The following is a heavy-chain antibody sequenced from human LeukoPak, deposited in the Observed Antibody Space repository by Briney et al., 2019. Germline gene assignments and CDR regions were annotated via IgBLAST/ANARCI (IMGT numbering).Heavy chain of an antibody. D-gene: IGHD3-22*01. CDR1: GGSFSGYY. CDR3: ARDKWPITGYYYDSSGYSPDAFDI. Sequence: PSETLSLTCAVYGGSFSGYYWSWIRQPPGKGLEWIGEINHSGSTNYNPSLKSRVTISVDTSKNQFSLKLSSVTAADTAVYYCARDKWPITGYYYDSSGYSPDAFDIWGQGTMVTVSS. CDR2: INHSGST. J-gene: IGHJ3*02. V-gene: IGHV4-34*01.